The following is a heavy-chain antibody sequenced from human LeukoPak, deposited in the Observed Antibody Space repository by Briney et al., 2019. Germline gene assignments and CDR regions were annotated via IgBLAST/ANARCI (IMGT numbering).Heavy chain of an antibody. CDR2: ISYDGSNK. CDR1: GFTFSSYA. V-gene: IGHV3-30-3*01. J-gene: IGHJ3*02. D-gene: IGHD3-3*01. Sequence: PGGSLRLSCAASGFTFSSYAMHWVRQAPGKGLEWVAVISYDGSNKYYADSVKGRFTISRDNAKNSLYLQMNSLRAEDTAVYYCARALRLGVVIIDAFDIWGQGTMVTVSS. CDR3: ARALRLGVVIIDAFDI.